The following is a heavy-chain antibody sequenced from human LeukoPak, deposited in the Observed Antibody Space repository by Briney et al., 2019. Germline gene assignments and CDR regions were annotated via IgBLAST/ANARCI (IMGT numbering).Heavy chain of an antibody. CDR2: ITEDSSYI. CDR3: ARLKYSGSYPADY. CDR1: GFTFSFYT. Sequence: GGSLRLSCAASGFTFSFYTMNWVRQAPGKGLEWVSSITEDSSYIYYADSVKGRFTISRDNAKNSLYLQMNSLRAEDTAVYYCARLKYSGSYPADYWGQGTLVTVSS. V-gene: IGHV3-21*04. D-gene: IGHD1-26*01. J-gene: IGHJ4*02.